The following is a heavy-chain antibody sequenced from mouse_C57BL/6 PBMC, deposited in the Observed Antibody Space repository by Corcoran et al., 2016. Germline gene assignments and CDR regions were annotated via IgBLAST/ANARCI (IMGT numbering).Heavy chain of an antibody. Sequence: QIQLVQSGPELKKPGETVKISCKDSGYTFTSYGMSWVKQAPGKGLKWMGWINTYSGVPTYADDFKGRFAFSLETSASTAYLQINNLKNEDTATYFCAREDLRRGNYYAMDYWGQGTSVTVSS. V-gene: IGHV9-3*01. CDR3: AREDLRRGNYYAMDY. D-gene: IGHD2-12*01. J-gene: IGHJ4*01. CDR1: GYTFTSYG. CDR2: INTYSGVP.